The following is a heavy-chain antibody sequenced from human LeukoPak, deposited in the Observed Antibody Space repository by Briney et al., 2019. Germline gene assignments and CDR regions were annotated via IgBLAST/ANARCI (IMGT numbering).Heavy chain of an antibody. J-gene: IGHJ3*02. Sequence: SVKVSCTASGGTFSSYAISWVRQAPGQGLEWMGGIIPIFGTANYAQKFQGRVTITADESTSTAYMELSSLRSEDTAVYYCARARPHYYDSSGYRDAFDIRGQGTMVTVSS. CDR2: IIPIFGTA. CDR1: GGTFSSYA. D-gene: IGHD3-22*01. CDR3: ARARPHYYDSSGYRDAFDI. V-gene: IGHV1-69*13.